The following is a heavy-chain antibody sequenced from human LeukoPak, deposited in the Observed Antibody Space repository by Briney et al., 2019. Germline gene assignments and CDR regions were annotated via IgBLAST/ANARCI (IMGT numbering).Heavy chain of an antibody. J-gene: IGHJ4*02. CDR2: MNPNSGNT. CDR1: GYTFTGYY. V-gene: IGHV1-8*02. Sequence: VASVKVSCKASGYTFTGYYMHWVRQATGQGLEWMGWMNPNSGNTGYAQKFQGRVTMTRNTSISTAYMELSSLRSEDTAVYYCARAMDGFFDYWGQGTLVTVSS. CDR3: ARAMDGFFDY. D-gene: IGHD3-10*01.